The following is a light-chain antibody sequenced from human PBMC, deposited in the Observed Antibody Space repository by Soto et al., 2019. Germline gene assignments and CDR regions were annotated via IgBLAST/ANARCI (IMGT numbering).Light chain of an antibody. CDR3: QQRSNWPPVLT. Sequence: EIVLTQSPATLSLSPGERATLSCRASQSVSSYLAWYQQKPGQAPRLLIYDASNRATGIPARFSGSGSGTAFTLTISSLEPEDFAVYYCQQRSNWPPVLTFGGGTKVEIK. CDR2: DAS. J-gene: IGKJ4*01. V-gene: IGKV3-11*01. CDR1: QSVSSY.